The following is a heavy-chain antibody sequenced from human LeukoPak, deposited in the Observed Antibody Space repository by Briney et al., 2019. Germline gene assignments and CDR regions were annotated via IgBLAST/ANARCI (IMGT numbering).Heavy chain of an antibody. CDR1: GFTVHSNY. V-gene: IGHV3-66*01. CDR2: IYSGGSR. CDR3: ATRYYYDSSGPMVGDAFDI. Sequence: GGSLRLSCAASGFTVHSNYMSWVRQAPGKGLEWVSVIYSGGSRYHADSVKGRFTISRDNSKNTLYLQINSLRAEDTAVYYCATRYYYDSSGPMVGDAFDIWGQGTMVTVSS. J-gene: IGHJ3*02. D-gene: IGHD3-22*01.